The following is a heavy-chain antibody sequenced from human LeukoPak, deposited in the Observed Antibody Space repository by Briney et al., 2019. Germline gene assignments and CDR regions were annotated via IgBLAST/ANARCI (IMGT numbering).Heavy chain of an antibody. V-gene: IGHV1-69*13. CDR2: IIPIFGTA. Sequence: SVKVSCTASGGTFSSYAISWVRQAPGQGPEWMGGIIPIFGTANYAQKFQGRVTITADESTSTAYMELSSLRSEDTAVYYCASERIAAAEIYFDYWGQGTLVTVSS. J-gene: IGHJ4*02. CDR1: GGTFSSYA. D-gene: IGHD6-13*01. CDR3: ASERIAAAEIYFDY.